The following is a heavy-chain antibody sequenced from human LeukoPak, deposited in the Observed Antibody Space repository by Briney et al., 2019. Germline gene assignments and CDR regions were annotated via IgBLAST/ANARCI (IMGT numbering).Heavy chain of an antibody. CDR3: ARHGEGALWFGELLSSTQHFDY. Sequence: PSETLSLTCTVSGGSISSSSYYWGWIRQPPGKGLEWIGSIYYSGSTYYNPPLKSRVTISVDTSKNQFSLKLSSVTAADTAVYYCARHGEGALWFGELLSSTQHFDYWGQGTLVTVSS. CDR1: GGSISSSSYY. D-gene: IGHD3-10*01. CDR2: IYYSGST. J-gene: IGHJ4*02. V-gene: IGHV4-39*07.